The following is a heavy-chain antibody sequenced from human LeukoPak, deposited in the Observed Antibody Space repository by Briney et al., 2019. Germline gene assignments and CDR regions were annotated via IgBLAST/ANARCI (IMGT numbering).Heavy chain of an antibody. J-gene: IGHJ4*02. CDR2: ICGVGGTT. CDR3: AKSRRKMVPFDY. Sequence: VGSLRLSCVASGFTFRYYVMSWVRQAPGKGLEWVSAICGVGGTTYYADSVKGRLTISGDNSKITLSLQMNSLRAEDTAVYYCAKSRRKMVPFDYWGQGTLVTVSS. CDR1: GFTFRYYV. D-gene: IGHD2-8*01. V-gene: IGHV3-23*01.